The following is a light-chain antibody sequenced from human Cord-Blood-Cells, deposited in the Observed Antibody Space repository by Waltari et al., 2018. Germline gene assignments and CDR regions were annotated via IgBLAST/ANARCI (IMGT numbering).Light chain of an antibody. CDR1: RSDVGSYNL. CDR3: CSYAGSSTYV. CDR2: EVS. V-gene: IGLV2-23*02. J-gene: IGLJ1*01. Sequence: QSALTQPASVSGSPGQSITISCTGNRSDVGSYNLVSWYQQHPGKAPKLMIYEVSKRPSGVSKRCSGSKSGNTASLTISGLQAEDEADYYCCSYAGSSTYVFGTGTKVTVL.